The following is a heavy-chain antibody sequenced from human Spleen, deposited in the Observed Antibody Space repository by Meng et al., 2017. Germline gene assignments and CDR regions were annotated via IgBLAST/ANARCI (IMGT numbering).Heavy chain of an antibody. CDR3: ARDVYGDFLFDY. Sequence: GESLKISCAASGFTFSTYAMTWVRQAPGRGLEWVSAISGSGDTTYYGDSVKGRFTISRDNSKNTLYLQMNSLRAEDTAVYYCARDVYGDFLFDYWGQGTLVTVSS. CDR1: GFTFSTYA. J-gene: IGHJ4*02. V-gene: IGHV3-23*01. CDR2: ISGSGDTT. D-gene: IGHD4-17*01.